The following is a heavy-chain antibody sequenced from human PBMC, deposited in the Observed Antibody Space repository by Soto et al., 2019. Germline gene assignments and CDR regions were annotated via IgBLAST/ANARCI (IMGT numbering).Heavy chain of an antibody. J-gene: IGHJ5*02. V-gene: IGHV3-43*01. D-gene: IGHD1-26*01. CDR1: GFTFDDYT. Sequence: GGSLRLSCAASGFTFDDYTMHWVRQAPGKGLEWVSLISWDGGSTYYADSVKGRFTISRDNSKNSLYLQMNSLRTEDTALYYCAKDGAVGATNWFDPWGQGTLVTVSS. CDR2: ISWDGGST. CDR3: AKDGAVGATNWFDP.